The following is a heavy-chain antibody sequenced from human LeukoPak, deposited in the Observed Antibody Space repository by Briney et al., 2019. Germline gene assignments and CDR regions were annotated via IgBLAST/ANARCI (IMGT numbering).Heavy chain of an antibody. CDR3: ARIAARSFDY. CDR1: GGSFSGYY. D-gene: IGHD6-6*01. V-gene: IGHV4-34*01. CDR2: INHSGST. Sequence: SETLSLTCAVYGGSFSGYYWSWIRQPPGKGLEWIGEINHSGSTNYNPSLKSRVTISVDTSKNQFSLKLSSVTAAGTAVYYCARIAARSFDYWGQGTLVTVSS. J-gene: IGHJ4*02.